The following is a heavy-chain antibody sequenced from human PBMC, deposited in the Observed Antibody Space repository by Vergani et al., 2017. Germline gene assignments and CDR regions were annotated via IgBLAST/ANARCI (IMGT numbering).Heavy chain of an antibody. CDR3: ASKRGACRAAYCHSYDF. Sequence: QVQLQESGPGLVKPSETLSLTCTVSGDSVISTDYQWGWIRQPPGKGLEWIGSMDYSGSTSYNPSLESRISISFETPKNQFSLRLTSVTAADTSVYYCASKRGACRAAYCHSYDFWGPGTLVGVSS. J-gene: IGHJ4*02. D-gene: IGHD2-15*01. V-gene: IGHV4-39*01. CDR2: MDYSGST. CDR1: GDSVISTDYQ.